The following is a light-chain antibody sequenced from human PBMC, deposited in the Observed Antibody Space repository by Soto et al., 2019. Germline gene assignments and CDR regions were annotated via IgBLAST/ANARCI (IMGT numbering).Light chain of an antibody. CDR3: QQRSNWPSAPI. J-gene: IGKJ4*01. V-gene: IGKV3-11*01. CDR2: DAS. CDR1: QSVSSY. Sequence: EIVLTQSPATLSLSPGERATLSCRASQSVSSYLAWYQQKPGQAPRLLIYDASNRATGIPARFSGSGSGTDFNLTISSLEPEDFAVYYCQQRSNWPSAPIFGGGTKVEIK.